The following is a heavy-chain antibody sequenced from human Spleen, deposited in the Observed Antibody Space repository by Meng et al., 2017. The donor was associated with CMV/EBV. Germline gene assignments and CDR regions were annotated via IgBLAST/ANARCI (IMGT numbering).Heavy chain of an antibody. Sequence: GGSLRLSCAGSGFTFSTYWMSWVRQAPGKGLEWVASIKQDGSEKNYMDSVKGRFTLSRDNSKNTLYLQMNSLRAEDTAVYYCSKRGDSSGTYAMDVWGQGTTVTVSS. CDR3: SKRGDSSGTYAMDV. V-gene: IGHV3-7*01. CDR2: IKQDGSEK. D-gene: IGHD3-22*01. J-gene: IGHJ6*02. CDR1: GFTFSTYW.